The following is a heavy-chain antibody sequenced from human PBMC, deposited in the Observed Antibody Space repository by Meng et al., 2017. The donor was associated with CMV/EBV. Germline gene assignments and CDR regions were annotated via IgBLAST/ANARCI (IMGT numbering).Heavy chain of an antibody. D-gene: IGHD6-6*01. V-gene: IGHV4-59*01. J-gene: IGHJ4*02. CDR3: ARGAGQLGPDY. Sequence: QVQLQESGPGLVKSVETRSLTGTVSGGSICSYYWSWIRQPPGKGLEWIGYIYYSGSTNYNPSLKSRVTISVDTSKNQFSLKLSSVTAADTSVYYCARGAGQLGPDYWGQGTLVTVSS. CDR1: GGSICSYY. CDR2: IYYSGST.